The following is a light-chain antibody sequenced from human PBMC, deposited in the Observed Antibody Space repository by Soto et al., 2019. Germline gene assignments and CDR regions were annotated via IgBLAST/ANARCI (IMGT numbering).Light chain of an antibody. CDR1: QSVSSSY. Sequence: DIVLTQSPATLSLSPGERATLSCRASQSVSSSYLAWYQQKPGQAPRLLIYGASSRATGIPDRFSGSGSGTDFTLTISRLEPEDFAVYYCQQYGSSGTFGQGTKVDI. V-gene: IGKV3-20*01. J-gene: IGKJ1*01. CDR3: QQYGSSGT. CDR2: GAS.